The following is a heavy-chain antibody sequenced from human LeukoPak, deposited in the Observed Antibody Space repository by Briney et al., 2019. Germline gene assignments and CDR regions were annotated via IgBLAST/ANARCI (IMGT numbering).Heavy chain of an antibody. Sequence: PGRSLRLSCAASGFTFSSYPLHWVRQAPGKGLEWVAVISYDGSNKYYADSVKGRFTISRDNSKNSLYLQMNSLRPEDTAVYYCARDRYFSGWYGGPDYWGQGTLVTVS. D-gene: IGHD6-19*01. CDR3: ARDRYFSGWYGGPDY. V-gene: IGHV3-30-3*01. CDR1: GFTFSSYP. CDR2: ISYDGSNK. J-gene: IGHJ4*02.